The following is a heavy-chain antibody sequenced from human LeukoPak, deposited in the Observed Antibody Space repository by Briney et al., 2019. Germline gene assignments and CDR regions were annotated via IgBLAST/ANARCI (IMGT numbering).Heavy chain of an antibody. V-gene: IGHV4-4*07. J-gene: IGHJ3*02. CDR1: GGSISSYY. Sequence: SETLSLTCTVSGGSISSYYWSWIRQPAGKGLEWIGRIYPSGSTNYNPSLNSRVTMSVDTSKNQFSLKLTSVTAADTAVYYCARYSGSSHPYAFDIWGQGTMVTVSS. CDR2: IYPSGST. D-gene: IGHD1-26*01. CDR3: ARYSGSSHPYAFDI.